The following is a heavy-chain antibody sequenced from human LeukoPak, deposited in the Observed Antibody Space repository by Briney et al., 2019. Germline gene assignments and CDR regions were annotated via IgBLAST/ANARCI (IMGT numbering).Heavy chain of an antibody. Sequence: GGSLRLSCPASGFTFSNYAMSWVRQAPGKGLEWVSAITGSDGNTYYADPVKGRFTISRDNSKNTLYLQMNSLRAEDTAVYYCAQWGDFDVLTGYYVPDFWGQGTLVTVSS. D-gene: IGHD3-9*01. CDR2: ITGSDGNT. V-gene: IGHV3-23*01. CDR3: AQWGDFDVLTGYYVPDF. J-gene: IGHJ4*02. CDR1: GFTFSNYA.